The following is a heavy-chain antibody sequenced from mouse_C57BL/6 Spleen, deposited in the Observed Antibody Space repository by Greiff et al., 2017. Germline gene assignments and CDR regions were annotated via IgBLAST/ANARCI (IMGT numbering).Heavy chain of an antibody. CDR1: GFTFSDYY. V-gene: IGHV5-16*01. CDR2: INYDGMNT. CDR3: ARDGDYGPSYAMDY. Sequence: EVKLVESEGGLVQPGSSMTLSCTASGFTFSDYYMAWVRQVPEKGLEWVTNINYDGMNTYYLDSLKIRFIISRDNAKNDLYLQMSSLKSDDTATYYWARDGDYGPSYAMDYWGQGTSVTVSS. D-gene: IGHD2-4*01. J-gene: IGHJ4*01.